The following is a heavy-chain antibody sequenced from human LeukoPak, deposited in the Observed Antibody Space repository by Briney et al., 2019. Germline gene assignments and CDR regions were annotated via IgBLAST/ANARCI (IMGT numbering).Heavy chain of an antibody. CDR1: GITLSNYG. CDR3: AKRGVVIRVILVGFHKEAYYFDS. CDR2: ISDRGGRT. J-gene: IGHJ4*02. V-gene: IGHV3-23*01. D-gene: IGHD3-22*01. Sequence: GGSLRLSCAVSGITLSNYGMSGVRQAPGKGLEWFAGISDRGGRTNYADSVKGRFTISRDNPKNTLYLQMNSLRAEDTAVYFCAKRGVVIRVILVGFHKEAYYFDSWGQGALVTVSS.